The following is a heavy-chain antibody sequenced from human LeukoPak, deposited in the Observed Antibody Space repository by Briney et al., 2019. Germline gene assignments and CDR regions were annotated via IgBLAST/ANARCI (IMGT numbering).Heavy chain of an antibody. CDR2: IYTSDNT. CDR3: ATGIAAADDQNWFDP. V-gene: IGHV4-4*07. CDR1: DGSISGYY. D-gene: IGHD6-13*01. J-gene: IGHJ5*02. Sequence: PSETLSLTCTVSDGSISGYYWTWIRQPAGKGLEWIGRIYTSDNTIYNPSLRSRVTISVDTSKNQFSLKLSSVTAADTAVYYCATGIAAADDQNWFDPWGQGTLVTVSS.